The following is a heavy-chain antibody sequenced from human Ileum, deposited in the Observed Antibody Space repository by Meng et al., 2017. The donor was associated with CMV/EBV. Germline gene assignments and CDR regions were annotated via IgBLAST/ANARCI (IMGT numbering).Heavy chain of an antibody. J-gene: IGHJ4*02. Sequence: SVKVSCQASGRTFSSYAISWVRQAPGQGLEWMGGIIPIFGTANYAQKFQGKVTIATDESTSTAYMELSSLRSEDTAVYYCARAHRGIVGATGYFDYWGQGTLVTVSS. CDR2: IIPIFGTA. CDR1: GRTFSSYA. CDR3: ARAHRGIVGATGYFDY. V-gene: IGHV1-69*05. D-gene: IGHD1-26*01.